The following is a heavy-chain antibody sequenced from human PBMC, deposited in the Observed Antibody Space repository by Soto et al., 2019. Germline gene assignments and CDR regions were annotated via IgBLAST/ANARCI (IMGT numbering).Heavy chain of an antibody. V-gene: IGHV3-21*01. CDR1: GFTFSSYS. J-gene: IGHJ4*02. CDR3: ARGHGSGSYQGDY. D-gene: IGHD3-10*01. CDR2: ISSSSSYI. Sequence: EVQLVESGGGLVKPGGSLRLSCAASGFTFSSYSMNWVRQAPGKGLEWVSSISSSSSYIYYADSVKGRFTISRDNAKNSLYLQMNSLRAEDTAVYYCARGHGSGSYQGDYWGQGILVTVSS.